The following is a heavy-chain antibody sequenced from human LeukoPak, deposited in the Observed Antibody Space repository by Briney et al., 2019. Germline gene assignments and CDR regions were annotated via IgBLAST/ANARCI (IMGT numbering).Heavy chain of an antibody. Sequence: GRSLRLYCAASGFTFSSYAMHWGRQAPGKGLEWVAVISYDGSNKYYADSVKGRFTISRDNSKNTLYLQMNSLRAEDTAVYYCARDEDDRSEESLFQHWGQGTLVTVSS. D-gene: IGHD3-10*01. CDR3: ARDEDDRSEESLFQH. V-gene: IGHV3-30-3*01. J-gene: IGHJ1*01. CDR1: GFTFSSYA. CDR2: ISYDGSNK.